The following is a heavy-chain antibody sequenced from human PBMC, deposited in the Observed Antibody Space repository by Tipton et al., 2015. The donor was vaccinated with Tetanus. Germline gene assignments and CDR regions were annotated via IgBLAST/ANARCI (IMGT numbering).Heavy chain of an antibody. V-gene: IGHV4-59*08. CDR2: IYYSGST. CDR3: ARHLYGYWFDP. J-gene: IGHJ5*02. CDR1: GGSISSYY. Sequence: LRLSCTVSGGSISSYYWSWIRQPPGKGLEWIGYIYYSGSTNYNPSLKSRVTISVDTSQNLFSLGLTSVTAADTAVYYCARHLYGYWFDPWGQGALVTVSS. D-gene: IGHD3-10*01.